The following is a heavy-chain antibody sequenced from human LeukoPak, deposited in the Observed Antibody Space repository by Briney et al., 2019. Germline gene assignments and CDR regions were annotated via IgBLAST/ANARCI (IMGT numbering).Heavy chain of an antibody. CDR2: ISAYNGNT. CDR1: GYTFTSYG. Sequence: ASVKLSCKASGYTFTSYGISWVRQAPGQGLEWMGWISAYNGNTNYAQKLQGRVTMTTDTSTSTAYMELRSLRSDDTAVYYCARAGAPLVVPAANLDYWGQGTLVTVSS. CDR3: ARAGAPLVVPAANLDY. D-gene: IGHD2-2*01. J-gene: IGHJ4*02. V-gene: IGHV1-18*04.